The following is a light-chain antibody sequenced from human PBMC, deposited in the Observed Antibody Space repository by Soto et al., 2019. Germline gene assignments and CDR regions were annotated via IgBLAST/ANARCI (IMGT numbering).Light chain of an antibody. V-gene: IGKV1-9*01. CDR3: QQLLDSPKT. Sequence: DIQLNHSPSSLSPSLGDSVTITCRASQVISTSLAWYQVKPGKAPKLLIYAASTLESGVPSRFSATVSGTEFSLTITSLQPEDFAPYYCQQLLDSPKTFAQGTRLEFK. CDR1: QVISTS. J-gene: IGKJ5*01. CDR2: AAS.